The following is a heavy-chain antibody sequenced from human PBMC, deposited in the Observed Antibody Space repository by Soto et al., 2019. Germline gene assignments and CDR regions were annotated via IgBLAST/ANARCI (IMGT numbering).Heavy chain of an antibody. CDR3: ATVPQGINDAFDI. CDR1: GYTFTSYD. V-gene: IGHV1-8*01. Sequence: ASVKVSCKASGYTFTSYDINWVRQATGQGLEWMGWMNPNSGNTGYAQKFQGRVTMTRNTSISTAYMELSSLRSEDTAVYYCATVPQGINDAFDIWGQGTMVTVSS. CDR2: MNPNSGNT. J-gene: IGHJ3*02.